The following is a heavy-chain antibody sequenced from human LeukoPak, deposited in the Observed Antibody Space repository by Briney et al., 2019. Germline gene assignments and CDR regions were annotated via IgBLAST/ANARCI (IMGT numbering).Heavy chain of an antibody. J-gene: IGHJ4*02. Sequence: PGGSLRLSCVASGFTFSSYSMNWVRQAPGKGLEWVSSISSSSSYIYYADSVKGRFTISRDNAKNSLYLQMNSLRAEDTAVYYCARLAAAGQDYWGQGTLVTVSS. CDR1: GFTFSSYS. V-gene: IGHV3-21*01. D-gene: IGHD6-13*01. CDR2: ISSSSSYI. CDR3: ARLAAAGQDY.